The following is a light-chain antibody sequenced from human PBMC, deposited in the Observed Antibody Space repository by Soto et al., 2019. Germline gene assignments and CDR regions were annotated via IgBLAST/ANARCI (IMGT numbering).Light chain of an antibody. J-gene: IGLJ1*01. CDR2: DVS. V-gene: IGLV2-11*01. CDR1: SSDVGAYNY. Sequence: QSALTQPRSVSGSPGQSVTISCTGTSSDVGAYNYVSWYQQHPGKAPKLMTYDVSKRPSGVPDRFSGSKSGNTASLTISGLQAEDEADYYCQSYDSSLSGYVFGTGTKVTVL. CDR3: QSYDSSLSGYV.